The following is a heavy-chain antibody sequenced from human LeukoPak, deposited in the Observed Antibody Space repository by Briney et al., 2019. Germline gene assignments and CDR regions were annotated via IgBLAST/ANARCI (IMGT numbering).Heavy chain of an antibody. V-gene: IGHV3-9*01. CDR1: GFTFDDYA. CDR2: ISWNSGSI. D-gene: IGHD2-2*01. Sequence: PGGSLRLSCAASGFTFDDYAMHWVRQAPGKGLEWVSGISWNSGSIGYADSVKGRFTISRDNATNSLYLQMNTLRAEDTPLYYCVKEHCSSTSCSDFYYCGMDVWGQGTTVTVSS. CDR3: VKEHCSSTSCSDFYYCGMDV. J-gene: IGHJ6*02.